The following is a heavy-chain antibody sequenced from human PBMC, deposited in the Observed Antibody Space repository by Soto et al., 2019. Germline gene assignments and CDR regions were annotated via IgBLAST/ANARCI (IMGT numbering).Heavy chain of an antibody. Sequence: SVTLSLPCTVSDGSISSGGYYWSWIRQNPGKGLERIGYIYYSGSTYYNPSLKSRVTISVDTSKDQFSLKLSSVTAADTAVYYCATGLGCCSSISCYPHRFDPWGQGTLVTVSS. CDR1: DGSISSGGYY. J-gene: IGHJ5*02. CDR3: ATGLGCCSSISCYPHRFDP. V-gene: IGHV4-31*03. D-gene: IGHD2-2*01. CDR2: IYYSGST.